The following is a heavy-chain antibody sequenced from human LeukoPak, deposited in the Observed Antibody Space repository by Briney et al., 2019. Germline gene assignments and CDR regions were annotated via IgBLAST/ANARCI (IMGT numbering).Heavy chain of an antibody. Sequence: PSETLSLTCTVSGGSISSHYWSWIRKPPGKGLEWIGYIYYSGSTNYNPSLKSRVTISVDTSKNQFSLKLSSVTAADTAVYYCASTTWRQLWSTSYYMDVWGKGTTVTVSS. CDR2: IYYSGST. D-gene: IGHD5-18*01. CDR1: GGSISSHY. V-gene: IGHV4-59*11. J-gene: IGHJ6*03. CDR3: ASTTWRQLWSTSYYMDV.